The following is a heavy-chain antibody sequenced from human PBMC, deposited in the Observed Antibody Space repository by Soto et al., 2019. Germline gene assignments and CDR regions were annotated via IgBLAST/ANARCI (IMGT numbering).Heavy chain of an antibody. Sequence: EVQLVESGGGLVQPGGSLRISCAASGFTFSSFALNWVRQAPGKGLEWISYISVTSGSIFCADSVKGRFTISRDDARNSLYLQMNTLRDEDTAVYFCVRDHIWAFDFWGRGTMVTVSS. CDR3: VRDHIWAFDF. J-gene: IGHJ3*01. V-gene: IGHV3-48*02. D-gene: IGHD2-21*01. CDR1: GFTFSSFA. CDR2: ISVTSGSI.